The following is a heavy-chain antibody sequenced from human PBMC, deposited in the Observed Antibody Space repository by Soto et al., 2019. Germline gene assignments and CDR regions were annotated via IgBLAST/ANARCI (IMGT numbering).Heavy chain of an antibody. J-gene: IGHJ3*02. D-gene: IGHD3-22*01. Sequence: QLQLQESGPGLVKPSETLSLTCTVSGGSISSSSYYWGWIRQPPGKGLEWIGSIYYSGSTYYNPSLKSRVTISGDTSKNQFSLKLSSVTAADTAVYYGARHAITMIVVVITPDAVDIWGQGTMVTVSS. CDR1: GGSISSSSYY. CDR2: IYYSGST. V-gene: IGHV4-39*01. CDR3: ARHAITMIVVVITPDAVDI.